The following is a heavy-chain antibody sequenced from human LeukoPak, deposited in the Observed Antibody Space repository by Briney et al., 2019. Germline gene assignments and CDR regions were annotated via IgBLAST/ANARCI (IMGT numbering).Heavy chain of an antibody. D-gene: IGHD3-22*01. V-gene: IGHV3-23*01. J-gene: IGHJ4*02. Sequence: PGGSLRLSCAASGFTFSSYAMSWVRQAPGKGLEWVSAISGSGGSTYYADSVKGRFTISRDNSKNTLYLQMNSLRAEDTAVYYCASFSRPNYDSSGYYFGDYWGQGTLVTVSS. CDR3: ASFSRPNYDSSGYYFGDY. CDR2: ISGSGGST. CDR1: GFTFSSYA.